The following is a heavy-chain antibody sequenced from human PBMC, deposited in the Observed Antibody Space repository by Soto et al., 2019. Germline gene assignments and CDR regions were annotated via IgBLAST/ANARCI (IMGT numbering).Heavy chain of an antibody. V-gene: IGHV4-59*13. CDR1: GGSISSYY. J-gene: IGHJ5*02. Sequence: PSETLSLTCTVSGGSISSYYWSWIRQSPGKQLEWIGYIYYTGTTSYNPSLRSRVTISVDTSKNQYSLKVRSVTAADTAVYYCARENPQGWFGPWGQCASVTVSS. CDR2: IYYTGTT. CDR3: ARENPQGWFGP.